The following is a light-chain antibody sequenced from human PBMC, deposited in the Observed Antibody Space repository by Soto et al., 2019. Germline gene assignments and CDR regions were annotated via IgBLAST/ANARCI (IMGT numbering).Light chain of an antibody. CDR3: CSYTTTYTYV. Sequence: QSALTQPASVSGSPGQSITISCTGTSSDVGSYNRVSWYQQHPGKAPELMIYEGTKRPSGVSTRFSGSKSGNTASLTISGLLAEDEGDYYCCSYTTTYTYVFGTGTKVTVL. CDR1: SSDVGSYNR. J-gene: IGLJ1*01. V-gene: IGLV2-23*01. CDR2: EGT.